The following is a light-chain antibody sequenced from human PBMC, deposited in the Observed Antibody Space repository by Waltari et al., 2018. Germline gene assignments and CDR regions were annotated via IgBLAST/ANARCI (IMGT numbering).Light chain of an antibody. V-gene: IGLV2-11*01. Sequence: QSALTQPRSVSGPPGPSVTISCTGTSSDVGGYDFLSLYQQHPGKAPKLIMYYVSQRPSGVPDRFSGSKSGNTASLTITGLQAEDEAEYYCCSHAGSDTFWVFGGGTKVTVL. CDR3: CSHAGSDTFWV. CDR1: SSDVGGYDF. CDR2: YVS. J-gene: IGLJ3*02.